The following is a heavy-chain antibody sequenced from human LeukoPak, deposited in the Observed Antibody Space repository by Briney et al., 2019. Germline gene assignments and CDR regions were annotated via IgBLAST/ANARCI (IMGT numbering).Heavy chain of an antibody. D-gene: IGHD2-15*01. V-gene: IGHV1-69*13. CDR2: IIPMFATP. J-gene: IGHJ4*02. Sequence: EASVKVSYKASGYTFTSYGISWVRQAPGQGPEWMGGIIPMFATPKYAQKFQGRVIVTADESASTAYMEMSSLRSEDTAVYFCARVNRPGSFRAHFDNWGQGTLVTVSS. CDR1: GYTFTSYG. CDR3: ARVNRPGSFRAHFDN.